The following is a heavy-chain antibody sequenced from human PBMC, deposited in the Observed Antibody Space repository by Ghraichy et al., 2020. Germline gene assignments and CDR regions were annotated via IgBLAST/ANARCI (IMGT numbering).Heavy chain of an antibody. CDR2: ISSNGSII. V-gene: IGHV3-11*01. CDR3: ARDPNHYDSSGYYYYGMDV. J-gene: IGHJ6*02. Sequence: GESLNISCAASGITFSDYYMTWIRQAPGKGLEWVSYISSNGSIIYYADSVKGRFTISRDNAKNSLYLQMNSLRAEDTAVYYCARDPNHYDSSGYYYYGMDVWGQGTTVTVSS. D-gene: IGHD3-22*01. CDR1: GITFSDYY.